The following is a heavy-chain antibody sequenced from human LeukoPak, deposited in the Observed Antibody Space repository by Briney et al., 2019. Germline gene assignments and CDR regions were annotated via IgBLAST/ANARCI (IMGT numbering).Heavy chain of an antibody. CDR1: GFTFSSYW. J-gene: IGHJ6*02. D-gene: IGHD6-13*01. CDR3: ARDPYSSSWSYGMDV. CDR2: IKQDGSEK. V-gene: IGHV3-7*05. Sequence: PGGSLRLSCTASGFTFSSYWMSWVRQTPEKGLEWVANIKQDGSEKVYVDSVKGRFTISRDNAKSSLYLQMSGLRAEDTAVYYCARDPYSSSWSYGMDVWGQRTTVTVSS.